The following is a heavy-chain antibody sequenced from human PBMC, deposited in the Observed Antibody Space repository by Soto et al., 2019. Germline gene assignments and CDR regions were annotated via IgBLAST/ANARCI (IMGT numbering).Heavy chain of an antibody. J-gene: IGHJ5*02. D-gene: IGHD3-10*01. CDR2: IIPILGIA. CDR1: GGTFSSYT. Sequence: QVQLVQSGAEVQKPGSSVKVSCKASGGTFSSYTISWVRQAPGQGLEWMGRIIPILGIANYAQKFQGRVTITADKSTSTAYMELSSLRSEDTAVYYCARGSGGGFGSGAWFDPWGQGTLVTVSS. V-gene: IGHV1-69*02. CDR3: ARGSGGGFGSGAWFDP.